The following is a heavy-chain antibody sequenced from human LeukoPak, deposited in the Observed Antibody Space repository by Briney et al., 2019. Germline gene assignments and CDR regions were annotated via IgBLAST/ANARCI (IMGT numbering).Heavy chain of an antibody. CDR1: GFAFDYYW. Sequence: GGSLRLSCAASGFAFDYYWMNWVRQAPGNRLVWVSRIHSDGGVTRYADSVKGRFTISRDNAKNTLYLQMNSLRAEDTAVYYCARAAYGDGRIDYWGQGTLVTVSS. J-gene: IGHJ4*02. V-gene: IGHV3-74*01. CDR3: ARAAYGDGRIDY. CDR2: IHSDGGVT. D-gene: IGHD4-17*01.